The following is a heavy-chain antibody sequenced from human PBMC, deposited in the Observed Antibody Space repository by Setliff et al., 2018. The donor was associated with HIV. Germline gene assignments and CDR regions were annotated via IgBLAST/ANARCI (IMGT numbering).Heavy chain of an antibody. CDR1: GFTFRDYG. D-gene: IGHD1-7*01. J-gene: IGHJ4*02. CDR2: IRYDGRNK. V-gene: IGHV3-30*02. Sequence: GGSLRLSCAASGFTFRDYGMHWVRQAPGKGLEWVAFIRYDGRNKYYADSVKGRFTISRDNSQNTLYLQMNSLRADDTAVFYCAKGAGTTLSAFDYWGQGTQVTVSS. CDR3: AKGAGTTLSAFDY.